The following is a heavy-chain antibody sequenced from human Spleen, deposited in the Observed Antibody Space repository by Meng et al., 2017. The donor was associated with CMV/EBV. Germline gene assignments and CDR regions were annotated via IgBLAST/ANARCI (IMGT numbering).Heavy chain of an antibody. D-gene: IGHD4/OR15-4a*01. V-gene: IGHV6-1*01. Sequence: LTCAISGDTVSSEFVAWSWIRQSPSRGLEWLGRTYYRSRWLSDYATSVKGRIIITPDTSKNQFSLYLKSVSPQDAAVYYCARDGASGYHYFYGMDVWGQGTTVTVSS. CDR1: GDTVSSEFVA. CDR2: TYYRSRWLS. J-gene: IGHJ6*02. CDR3: ARDGASGYHYFYGMDV.